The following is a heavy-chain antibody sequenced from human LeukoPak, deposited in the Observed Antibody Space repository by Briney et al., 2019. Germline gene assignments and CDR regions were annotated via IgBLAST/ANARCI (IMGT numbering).Heavy chain of an antibody. D-gene: IGHD3-22*01. V-gene: IGHV3-48*04. CDR3: ASGGSYFDSSGGKYAFDI. J-gene: IGHJ3*02. CDR1: GFTFSSDS. Sequence: GGSLRLSCAASGFTFSSDSMNWVRQAPGKGLEWVSYISSSSWTIHYADSVKGRFTISRDNGMNSLYLQMTSLRGEDTAVYYCASGGSYFDSSGGKYAFDICGQGKMVTVSS. CDR2: ISSSSWTI.